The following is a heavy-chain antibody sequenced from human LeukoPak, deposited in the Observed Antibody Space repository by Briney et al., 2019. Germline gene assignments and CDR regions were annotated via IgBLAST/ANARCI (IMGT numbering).Heavy chain of an antibody. CDR2: IYPGDSDT. CDR3: ASAYYYDSSGYYDGAFDI. V-gene: IGHV5-51*01. J-gene: IGHJ3*02. CDR1: GYSFTSYW. D-gene: IGHD3-22*01. Sequence: GESLKISCKGSGYSFTSYWIGWVRQMPGKGLEWVGIIYPGDSDTRYSPSFQGQVTISADKSISTAYLQWSSLKASDTAMYYCASAYYYDSSGYYDGAFDIWGQGTMVTVSS.